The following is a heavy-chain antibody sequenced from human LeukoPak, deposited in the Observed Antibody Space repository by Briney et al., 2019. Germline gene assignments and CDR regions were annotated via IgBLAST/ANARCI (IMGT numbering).Heavy chain of an antibody. D-gene: IGHD5-24*01. CDR1: GFSLSTYW. Sequence: GSLRLSCAASGFSLSTYWMSWIRQPPGKGLEWIGEINHSGSTNYNPSLKSRVTISVDTSKNQFSLKLSSVTAADTAVYYCARGRRDGYNPIFDYWGQGTLVTVSS. V-gene: IGHV4-34*01. CDR3: ARGRRDGYNPIFDY. J-gene: IGHJ4*02. CDR2: INHSGST.